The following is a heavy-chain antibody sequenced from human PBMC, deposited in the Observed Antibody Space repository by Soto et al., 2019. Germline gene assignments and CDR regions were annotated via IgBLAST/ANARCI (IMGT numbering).Heavy chain of an antibody. V-gene: IGHV4-4*02. CDR3: VSTYYDFWSGYPPLNYYYDGMDV. J-gene: IGHJ6*02. Sequence: SETLSLTCAVAGGSISSGNWWSWVRQPPGKGLEWIGEIYHSGSTNYNPSLKSRVTISVDKSKNQFSLKLSSVTAADTAVYYCVSTYYDFWSGYPPLNYYYDGMDVWGQGTTVT. CDR2: IYHSGST. CDR1: GGSISSGNW. D-gene: IGHD3-3*01.